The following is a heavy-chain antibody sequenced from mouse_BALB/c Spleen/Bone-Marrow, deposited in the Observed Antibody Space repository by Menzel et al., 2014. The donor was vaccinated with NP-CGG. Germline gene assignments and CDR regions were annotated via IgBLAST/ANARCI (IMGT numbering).Heavy chain of an antibody. Sequence: EVQRVESGPGLVKPSQSLSLTCTVTGYSITSDYAWNWIRQFPGNKLEWMGYISYSGSISYNPSLKSRISITRDTSKNRFFLKLNSVTTEDTATYYCASIYYDYDGGPFAYWGQGTLVTVSA. CDR2: ISYSGSI. J-gene: IGHJ3*01. CDR3: ASIYYDYDGGPFAY. CDR1: GYSITSDYA. V-gene: IGHV3-2*02. D-gene: IGHD2-4*01.